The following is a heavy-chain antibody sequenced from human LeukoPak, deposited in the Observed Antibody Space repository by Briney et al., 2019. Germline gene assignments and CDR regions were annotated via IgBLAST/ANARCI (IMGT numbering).Heavy chain of an antibody. CDR1: GFTFSSYV. CDR2: ISGTVDNT. CDR3: AKDYYFAY. J-gene: IGHJ4*02. Sequence: PGGSLRLSCAASGFTFSSYVMSWVRQAPGKGLEWVSSISGTVDNTYYADSADSVKGRFTISRDNSKNTLYLQMNSLRAEDTAVYYCAKDYYFAYWGQGTLVTVSS. V-gene: IGHV3-23*01.